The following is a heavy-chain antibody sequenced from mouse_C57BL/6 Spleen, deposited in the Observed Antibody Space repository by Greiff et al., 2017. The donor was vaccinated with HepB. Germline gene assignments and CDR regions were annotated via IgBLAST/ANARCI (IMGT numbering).Heavy chain of an antibody. D-gene: IGHD2-4*01. CDR2: IYPGSGST. CDR1: GYTFTSYW. CDR3: ARRGGYDYSLFAY. J-gene: IGHJ3*01. V-gene: IGHV1-55*01. Sequence: QVQLQQPGAELVKPGASVKMSCKASGYTFTSYWITWVKQRPGQGLEWIGDIYPGSGSTNYNEKFKSKATLTVDTSSSTAYMQLSSLTSEDSAVYYCARRGGYDYSLFAYWGQGTLVTVSA.